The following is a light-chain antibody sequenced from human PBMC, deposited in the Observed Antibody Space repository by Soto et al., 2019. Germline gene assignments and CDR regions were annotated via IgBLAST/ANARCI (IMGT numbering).Light chain of an antibody. J-gene: IGKJ4*01. CDR1: QSVSSY. Sequence: EIVLTQSPATLSLSPGERATLSCRASQSVSSYLAWCQQKPGQAPRRLIYDASNRATGIPARFSGSGSGTDFTLTISSLEPEDFAVYYCQQRSNWPALTFGGGTKVEFK. CDR3: QQRSNWPALT. V-gene: IGKV3-11*01. CDR2: DAS.